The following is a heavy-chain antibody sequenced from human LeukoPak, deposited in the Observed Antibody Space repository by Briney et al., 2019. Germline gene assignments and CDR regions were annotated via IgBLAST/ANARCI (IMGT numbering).Heavy chain of an antibody. J-gene: IGHJ5*02. V-gene: IGHV1-2*06. D-gene: IGHD2-2*01. CDR3: ARSNCSSTSCYGSGFDP. CDR2: INPNSGGT. CDR1: GYTFTGYY. Sequence: GASVKVSCKASGYTFTGYYMHWVRQAPGQGLEWMGRINPNSGGTNYAQKFQGRVTMTRDTSISTAYMELSRLRSDDTAVYYCARSNCSSTSCYGSGFDPWGQGTLVTVSS.